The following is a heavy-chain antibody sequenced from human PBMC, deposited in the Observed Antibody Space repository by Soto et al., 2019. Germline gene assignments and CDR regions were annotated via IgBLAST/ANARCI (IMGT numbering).Heavy chain of an antibody. D-gene: IGHD3-22*01. Sequence: SGPTLVNPTETLTLACTVSGFSLTDPRVGVSWIRQPPGKALEWLAHIFSHDKKSYNTSLQSRLTISKDTSKSQVVLIMTKMDPGDTATYYCAHRPDDSGYFDYWGQGALVTVSS. J-gene: IGHJ4*02. CDR3: AHRPDDSGYFDY. CDR2: IFSHDKK. V-gene: IGHV2-26*01. CDR1: GFSLTDPRVG.